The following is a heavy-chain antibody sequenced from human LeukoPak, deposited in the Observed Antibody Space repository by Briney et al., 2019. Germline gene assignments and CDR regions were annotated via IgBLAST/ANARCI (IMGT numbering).Heavy chain of an antibody. Sequence: PGGSLRLSCAASGFTFSTYAMSWVRQAPGKGLEWVSYISGSSSYTNYADSVKGRFTISRDNAKNSLYLQMNSLRDEDTAVYYCARFSNTEYCSSISCYVFDYWGQGTLVTVSS. CDR1: GFTFSTYA. J-gene: IGHJ4*02. V-gene: IGHV3-11*06. CDR2: ISGSSSYT. D-gene: IGHD2-2*01. CDR3: ARFSNTEYCSSISCYVFDY.